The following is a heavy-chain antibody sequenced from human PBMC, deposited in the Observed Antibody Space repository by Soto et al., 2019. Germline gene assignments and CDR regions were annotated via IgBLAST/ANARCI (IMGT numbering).Heavy chain of an antibody. CDR2: IVVGSGNT. CDR3: ARLKAIQLGFDY. J-gene: IGHJ4*02. Sequence: GASVKVSCKASGFTFTSSAVQWVRQARGQRLEWIGWIVVGSGNTNYAQKFQERVTITRDMSTSTAYMELSSLRSEDTAVYYCARLKAIQLGFDYWGQGTLVTVSS. D-gene: IGHD5-18*01. V-gene: IGHV1-58*01. CDR1: GFTFTSSA.